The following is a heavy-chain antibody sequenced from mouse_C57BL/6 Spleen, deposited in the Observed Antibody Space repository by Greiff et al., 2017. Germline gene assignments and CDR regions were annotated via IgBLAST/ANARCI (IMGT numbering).Heavy chain of an antibody. CDR1: GYTFTSYW. CDR2: IDPSDSYP. V-gene: IGHV1-59*01. CDR3: ARDGEYEGYFDY. Sequence: QVQLQQPGAELVRPGTSVKLSCKASGYTFTSYWMHWVKQRPGQGLEWIGVIDPSDSYPNYNQKFKGKATLTVDTSSSTAYMQLSSLTSDDSAVYFCARDGEYEGYFDYWGQGTTLTVSS. J-gene: IGHJ2*01. D-gene: IGHD2-14*01.